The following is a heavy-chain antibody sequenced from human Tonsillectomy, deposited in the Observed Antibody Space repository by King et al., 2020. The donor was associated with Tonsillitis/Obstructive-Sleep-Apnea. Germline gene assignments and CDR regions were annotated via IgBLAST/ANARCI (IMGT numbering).Heavy chain of an antibody. Sequence: LQLVQSGGGLVQPGRSLRLSCAASGFTFDDYAMHWVRQAPGKGLEWVSGISWNSGSIGYADSVKGRFTISRDNAKNSLYLQMNSLRAEDTALYYCAKDEEYGSPPNLASGGRDPL. D-gene: IGHD6-6*01. CDR1: GFTFDDYA. CDR3: AKDEEYGSPPNLAS. J-gene: IGHJ2*01. V-gene: IGHV3-9*01. CDR2: ISWNSGSI.